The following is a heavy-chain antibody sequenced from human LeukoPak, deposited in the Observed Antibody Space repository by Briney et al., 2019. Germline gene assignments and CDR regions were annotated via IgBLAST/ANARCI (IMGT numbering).Heavy chain of an antibody. CDR1: GFTFSNAW. CDR2: IKSKTDGGTT. V-gene: IGHV3-15*01. CDR3: TTEPMFGVYFDY. J-gene: IGHJ4*02. D-gene: IGHD3-16*01. Sequence: GGSLRLSCAASGFTFSNAWMSWVRQAPGKGLKWVGRIKSKTDGGTTDYAAPVKGRFTISRDDSKNTLYLQMNSLKTEDTAVYYCTTEPMFGVYFDYWGQGTLVTVSS.